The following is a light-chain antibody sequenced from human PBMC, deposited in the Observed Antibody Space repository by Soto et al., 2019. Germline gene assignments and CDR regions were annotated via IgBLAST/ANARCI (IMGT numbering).Light chain of an antibody. CDR2: GAS. CDR1: QSVSSNY. J-gene: IGKJ1*01. V-gene: IGKV3-20*01. Sequence: ETVLTQSPGTLSLSPGERATLSCGASQSVSSNYLAWYQQKPGQAPRLLIYGASSRATGIPDRFSGSGSGTDFTLTISSLQPDDFATYHCQQYNSYSGKFGQGTKVDIK. CDR3: QQYNSYSGK.